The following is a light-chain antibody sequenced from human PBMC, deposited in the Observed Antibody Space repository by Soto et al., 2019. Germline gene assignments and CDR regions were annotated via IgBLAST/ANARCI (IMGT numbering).Light chain of an antibody. V-gene: IGKV3-15*01. CDR1: QSVSRN. CDR3: EQYNTWPT. CDR2: DAS. J-gene: IGKJ1*01. Sequence: EIVMTQSPATLSVSPGERATLSCRTSQSVSRNLAWYQQKPGQAPRLLMYDASTRATDIPARFSGSGSGTEFTLTISSLQSEDFAIYYCEQYNTWPTFGQGTKVEIK.